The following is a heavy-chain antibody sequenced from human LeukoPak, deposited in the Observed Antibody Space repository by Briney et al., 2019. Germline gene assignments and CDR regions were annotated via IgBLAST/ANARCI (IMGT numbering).Heavy chain of an antibody. Sequence: SETLSLTCTVSGGSITSSNYYWGWIRQPPGKGLEWIGSFYYSGSTNYNPSLKSRVTISVDTSKNQFSLKLSSVTAADTTVYYCVYYYGSGSVEYWGQGTLVTVSS. CDR2: FYYSGST. CDR3: VYYYGSGSVEY. D-gene: IGHD3-10*01. CDR1: GGSITSSNYY. V-gene: IGHV4-39*01. J-gene: IGHJ4*02.